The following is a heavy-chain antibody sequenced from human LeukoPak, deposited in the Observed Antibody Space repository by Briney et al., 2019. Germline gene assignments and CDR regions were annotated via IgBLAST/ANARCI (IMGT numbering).Heavy chain of an antibody. CDR1: GYSISSGYY. J-gene: IGHJ4*02. D-gene: IGHD3-22*01. Sequence: PSETLSLTCTVSGYSISSGYYWGWIRQPPGKGLEWIGSIYHSGSTYYNPSLKSRVTISVDTSKNQFSLKLSSVTAADTAVYYCARDFSTYYDSSSFYGDSCFDYWGQGILVTVSS. CDR2: IYHSGST. V-gene: IGHV4-38-2*02. CDR3: ARDFSTYYDSSSFYGDSCFDY.